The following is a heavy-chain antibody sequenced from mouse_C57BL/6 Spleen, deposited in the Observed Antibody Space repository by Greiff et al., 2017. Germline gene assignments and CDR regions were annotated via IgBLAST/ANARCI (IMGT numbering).Heavy chain of an antibody. V-gene: IGHV1-9*01. J-gene: IGHJ2*01. CDR2: ILPGSGST. CDR1: GYTFTGYW. Sequence: QVQLQQSGAELMKPGASVKLSCKATGYTFTGYWIEWVKQRPGHGLEWIGEILPGSGSTNYNEKFKGKAPFTADTSSNTAYMQLSSLTTEDSAIYDCARKASYYRNFLYFDYWGQGTTLTVSS. CDR3: ARKASYYRNFLYFDY. D-gene: IGHD2-5*01.